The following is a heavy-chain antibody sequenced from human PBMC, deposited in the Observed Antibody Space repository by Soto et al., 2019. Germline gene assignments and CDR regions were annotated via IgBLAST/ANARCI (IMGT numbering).Heavy chain of an antibody. Sequence: GGSLRLSCAASGFTFSSYAMSWVRQAPGKGLEWVSAISGSDNTTYYADSVKGRFTISRDNSKNTLYLQMNSLRADDTALYYYAPMGVWGQGTTVTVSS. CDR1: GFTFSSYA. CDR2: ISGSDNTT. CDR3: APMGV. J-gene: IGHJ6*02. V-gene: IGHV3-23*01.